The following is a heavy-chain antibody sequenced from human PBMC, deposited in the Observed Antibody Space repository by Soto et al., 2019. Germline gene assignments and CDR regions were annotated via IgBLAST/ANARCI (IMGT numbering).Heavy chain of an antibody. V-gene: IGHV1-46*01. CDR3: ARGHGHPFRLGWLLSDAFDI. CDR1: GYTFTSYY. CDR2: INPSGGST. Sequence: ASVKVSCKASGYTFTSYYMHWVRQAPGQGLEWMGIINPSGGSTSYAQKFQGRVTMTRDTSTSTVYMELSSLRSEDTAVYYCARGHGHPFRLGWLLSDAFDIWGQGTMVTVSS. D-gene: IGHD3-3*01. J-gene: IGHJ3*02.